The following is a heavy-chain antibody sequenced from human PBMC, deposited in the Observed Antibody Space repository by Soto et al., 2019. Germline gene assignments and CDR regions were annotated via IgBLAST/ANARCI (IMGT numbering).Heavy chain of an antibody. D-gene: IGHD6-19*01. CDR1: GGSISSSSYY. V-gene: IGHV4-39*01. CDR2: IYYSGST. Sequence: SETLSLTCTVSGGSISSSSYYWGWIRQPPGKGLEWIGSIYYSGSTYYNPSLKSRVTISVDTSKNQFSLKLSSVTAADTAVYYCARLIAVAGRRNDDWAQGTPVTGSS. CDR3: ARLIAVAGRRNDD. J-gene: IGHJ4*02.